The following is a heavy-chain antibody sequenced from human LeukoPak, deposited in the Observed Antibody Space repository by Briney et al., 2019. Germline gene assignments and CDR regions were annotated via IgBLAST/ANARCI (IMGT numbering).Heavy chain of an antibody. CDR1: GYTFTSYY. CDR3: ARVRRVAVAGDWFDP. D-gene: IGHD6-19*01. J-gene: IGHJ5*02. V-gene: IGHV1-46*03. CDR2: INPSGGST. Sequence: GASVKVSCKASGYTFTSYYMHWVRQAPGQGLEWMGIINPSGGSTSYAQKVQGRVTMTMDTSTRTASMELSSQRSEDTAVYYCARVRRVAVAGDWFDPWGQGTLVTVSS.